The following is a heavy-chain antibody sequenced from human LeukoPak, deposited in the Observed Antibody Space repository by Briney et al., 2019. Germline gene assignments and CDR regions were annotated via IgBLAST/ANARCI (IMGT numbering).Heavy chain of an antibody. CDR2: IRHSDGST. D-gene: IGHD5-12*01. Sequence: GGSLRLSCAASGFTFNIYTMYWVRQAPGKGLEWVSGIRHSDGSTYYADAVKGRFTISSDKSKNTLFLQMNSLRAEDTAVYYCAKDTGSGYDYFSYYFDYWGQGTLVTVSS. CDR1: GFTFNIYT. CDR3: AKDTGSGYDYFSYYFDY. V-gene: IGHV3-23*01. J-gene: IGHJ4*02.